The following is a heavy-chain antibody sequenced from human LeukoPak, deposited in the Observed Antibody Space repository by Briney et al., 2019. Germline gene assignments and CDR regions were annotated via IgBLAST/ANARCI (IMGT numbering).Heavy chain of an antibody. Sequence: SETLSLTCTVSGGSISSYYWSWIRQPAGKGLEWIGRIYSSGNTNYNPSLESRVTMSIDTSKKQISLKLTSVTAADTAVYYCARERGNLRGDAFDIWGQGTMVTVSS. CDR2: IYSSGNT. CDR3: ARERGNLRGDAFDI. J-gene: IGHJ3*02. CDR1: GGSISSYY. D-gene: IGHD1-26*01. V-gene: IGHV4-4*07.